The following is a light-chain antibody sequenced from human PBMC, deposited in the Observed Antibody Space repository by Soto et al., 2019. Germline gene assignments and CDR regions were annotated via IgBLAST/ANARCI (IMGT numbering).Light chain of an antibody. V-gene: IGKV1-5*03. Sequence: IQMTQSPSTLSASVGDTVTITCRASRSISNWVAWYQQKPGKAPKLLIYKASTLESGVPSRFSGSESGTQFTLTISNLQPDDFATYFCQLYSSYSPWTFGQGTKV. CDR3: QLYSSYSPWT. CDR2: KAS. J-gene: IGKJ1*01. CDR1: RSISNW.